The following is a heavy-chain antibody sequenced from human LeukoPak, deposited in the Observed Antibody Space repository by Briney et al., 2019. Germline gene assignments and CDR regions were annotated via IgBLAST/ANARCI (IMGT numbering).Heavy chain of an antibody. J-gene: IGHJ4*02. V-gene: IGHV3-53*01. CDR2: IYSGGSA. CDR3: ASTAAAGTFYFDY. CDR1: GFTVSSNY. Sequence: GGSLRLSCAASGFTVSSNYMSWVRQAPGKGLEWVSVIYSGGSAYYADSVKGRFTISRDNSKNTLYLQMNSLRAEDTAVYYCASTAAAGTFYFDYWGQGTLVTVSS. D-gene: IGHD6-13*01.